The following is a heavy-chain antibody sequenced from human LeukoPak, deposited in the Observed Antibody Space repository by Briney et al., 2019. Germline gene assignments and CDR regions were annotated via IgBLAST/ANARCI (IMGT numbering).Heavy chain of an antibody. D-gene: IGHD6-19*01. Sequence: GGSLKISCQGSGYSFSAYWIGWVRQMPGKGLEWMGIIYPGDSDTRYSPSFQGQVTISADKSVSTACLQWSSLEASDTAMYYCARHRGSSGSGYFDYWGQGTLVTVPS. V-gene: IGHV5-51*01. CDR1: GYSFSAYW. CDR2: IYPGDSDT. J-gene: IGHJ4*02. CDR3: ARHRGSSGSGYFDY.